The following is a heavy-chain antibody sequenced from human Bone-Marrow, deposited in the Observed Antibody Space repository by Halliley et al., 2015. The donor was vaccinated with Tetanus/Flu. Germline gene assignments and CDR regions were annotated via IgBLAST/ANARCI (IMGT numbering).Heavy chain of an antibody. J-gene: IGHJ3*01. CDR2: IYYSGTT. Sequence: TLSLTCTVSGDSMKSGNYYWNWIRQHPRRGLEWIGYIYYSGTTSYNPSLQSRLTISVDTSKNQFSLKLTSVTAADTALYYCAKTAATASGAFDVWGRGTIVAVSS. D-gene: IGHD3-10*01. V-gene: IGHV4-31*03. CDR3: AKTAATASGAFDV. CDR1: GDSMKSGNYY.